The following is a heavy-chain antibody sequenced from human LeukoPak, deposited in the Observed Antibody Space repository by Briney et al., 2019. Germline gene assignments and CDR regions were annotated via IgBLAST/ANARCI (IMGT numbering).Heavy chain of an antibody. CDR3: ASHPDDWTKVITNFNY. CDR1: GGSVTSDKFY. J-gene: IGHJ4*02. V-gene: IGHV4-39*02. CDR2: ISHSGST. D-gene: IGHD4-17*01. Sequence: SETLSLTCTVSGGSVTSDKFYWAWIRQAPGKGLEWIASISHSGSTYYNPSLKSRGTISVDSSKNHFSLKLSSVTAADTAIYYCASHPDDWTKVITNFNYWGQGTLVAVSS.